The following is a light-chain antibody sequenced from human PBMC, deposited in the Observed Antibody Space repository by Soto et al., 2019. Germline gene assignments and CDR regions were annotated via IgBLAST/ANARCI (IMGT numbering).Light chain of an antibody. V-gene: IGLV2-11*01. CDR1: SSDVGDYNY. CDR3: CSYAGSYTWV. J-gene: IGLJ3*02. Sequence: QPVLTQPRSVSGSPGQSVTISCTGTSSDVGDYNYVSWYQQHPGKAPKLMIYDVSERPSGVPDRFSGSKSGNTASLTISGRQAEDEADYYCCSYAGSYTWVFGGGTKVTVL. CDR2: DVS.